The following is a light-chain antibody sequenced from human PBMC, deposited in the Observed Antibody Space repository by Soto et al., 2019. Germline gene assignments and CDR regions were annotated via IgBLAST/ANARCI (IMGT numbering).Light chain of an antibody. V-gene: IGKV3-20*01. CDR3: QQYGSSPPWT. CDR2: GAS. CDR1: QSVSISY. Sequence: EIVLTQSPGTLSLSPVERATLSCRASQSVSISYLAWYQQKPGQAPRLLIYGASSRATGIPDRFSGSGSGTDFTLTISRLETEDFAVYYCQQYGSSPPWTFGQGTKVEIK. J-gene: IGKJ1*01.